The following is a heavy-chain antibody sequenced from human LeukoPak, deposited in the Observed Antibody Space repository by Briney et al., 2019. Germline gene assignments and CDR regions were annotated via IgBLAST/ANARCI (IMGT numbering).Heavy chain of an antibody. CDR2: INPNSGGT. CDR3: ARGARRAMSITMVRGVRGFDY. D-gene: IGHD3-10*01. J-gene: IGHJ4*02. V-gene: IGHV1-2*02. Sequence: ASVKVSCKASGYTFTGYYMHWVRQAPGQGLEWMGWINPNSGGTNYAQKFQGRVTMTRNTSISTAYMELSSLRSEDTAVYYCARGARRAMSITMVRGVRGFDYWGQGTLVTVSS. CDR1: GYTFTGYY.